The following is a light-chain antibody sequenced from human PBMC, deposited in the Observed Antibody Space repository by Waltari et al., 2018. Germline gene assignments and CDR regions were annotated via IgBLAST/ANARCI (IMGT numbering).Light chain of an antibody. V-gene: IGLV3-21*03. CDR2: DDS. CDR3: QVWEGSSDHYV. CDR1: NIGGKT. J-gene: IGLJ1*01. Sequence: SYVLTQPASVSVAPGKTARITCEGNNIGGKTVHWYQLRPGQAPVLVVHDDSDRPSGIPERFSGSHSGNTATLTISGVEVGDEGDYYCQVWEGSSDHYVFGTGTAVSV.